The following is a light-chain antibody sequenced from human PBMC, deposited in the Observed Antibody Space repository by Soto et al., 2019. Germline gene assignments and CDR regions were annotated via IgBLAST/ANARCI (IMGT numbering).Light chain of an antibody. CDR1: QSVSSKE. J-gene: IGKJ3*01. Sequence: EIVLTQSPGTLSLSPGERVTLSCRASQSVSSKELAWYQHRPGQAPRLLIYGASSRATGIPGRFSASGSGTDFTLTISRLEPEDFAVYYCQQYGTSRVTFGPGTKFEIK. CDR3: QQYGTSRVT. V-gene: IGKV3-20*01. CDR2: GAS.